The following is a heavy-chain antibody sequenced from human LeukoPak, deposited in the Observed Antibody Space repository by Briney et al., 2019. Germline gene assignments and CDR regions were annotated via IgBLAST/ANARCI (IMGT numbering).Heavy chain of an antibody. CDR2: ISSYNGNT. CDR3: ARGLGTLDV. D-gene: IGHD1-1*01. J-gene: IGHJ6*04. CDR1: GYTFSNFG. V-gene: IGHV1-18*01. Sequence: ASVKVSCKASGYTFSNFGITWVRQAPGQGLECMGWISSYNGNTKYAQKLQDRVTTTTDTSTSTAYMELRSLRPDDTATYYCARGLGTLDVWGEGTMVTVSS.